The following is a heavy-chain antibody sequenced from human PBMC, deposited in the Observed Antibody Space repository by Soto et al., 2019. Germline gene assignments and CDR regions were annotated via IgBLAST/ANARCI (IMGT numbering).Heavy chain of an antibody. CDR1: GGSISSSSYY. D-gene: IGHD3-22*01. J-gene: IGHJ4*02. CDR3: ARDPDSSGYYQD. Sequence: SETLSLTCTVSGGSISSSSYYWGWIRQPPGKGLEWIGYIYYSGSTYYNPSLKSRVTISVDTSKNQFSLKLSSVTAADTAVYYCARDPDSSGYYQDWGQGTLVTVSS. CDR2: IYYSGST. V-gene: IGHV4-31*03.